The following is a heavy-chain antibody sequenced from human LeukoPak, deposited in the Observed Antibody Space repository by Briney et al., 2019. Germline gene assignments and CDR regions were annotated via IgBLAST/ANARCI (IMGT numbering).Heavy chain of an antibody. CDR3: ARGRYCSSTSCYTFDP. CDR2: INHSGST. CDR1: GGSFSGYY. Sequence: SETLSLTCAVYGGSFSGYYWSWIRQPPGKGLEWIGEINHSGSTNYNPSLKSRVTISVDTSKNHFSLKLSSVTAADTAVYYCARGRYCSSTSCYTFDPWGQGTLVTVSS. V-gene: IGHV4-34*01. J-gene: IGHJ5*02. D-gene: IGHD2-2*02.